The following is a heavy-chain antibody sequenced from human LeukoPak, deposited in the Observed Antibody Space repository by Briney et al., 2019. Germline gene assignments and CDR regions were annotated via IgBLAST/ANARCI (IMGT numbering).Heavy chain of an antibody. V-gene: IGHV3-33*01. Sequence: GGSLRLSCAASGFSFSEHGTHWVRQAPGKGPEWVTVTWYDGSSNHYADSVKGRFTISRDNSKNTVFLEMNSLRAEDTAVYHCARDRYFGSDGFDIWGPGTMVIVSS. J-gene: IGHJ3*02. D-gene: IGHD3-10*01. CDR2: TWYDGSSN. CDR1: GFSFSEHG. CDR3: ARDRYFGSDGFDI.